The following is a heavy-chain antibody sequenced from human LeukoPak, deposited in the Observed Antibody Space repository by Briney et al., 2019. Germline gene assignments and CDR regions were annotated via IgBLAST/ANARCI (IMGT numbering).Heavy chain of an antibody. J-gene: IGHJ4*02. V-gene: IGHV3-7*01. CDR3: AKGSPYVAARHYFDY. Sequence: GGSLRLSCAASGFTFSSYWMSWVRQAPGKGLEWVAYIKQDGSEKYYVDSVKGRFTISRDNAKNSLYLQMNSLRAEDTAVYYCAKGSPYVAARHYFDYWGQGTLVTVSS. D-gene: IGHD6-6*01. CDR1: GFTFSSYW. CDR2: IKQDGSEK.